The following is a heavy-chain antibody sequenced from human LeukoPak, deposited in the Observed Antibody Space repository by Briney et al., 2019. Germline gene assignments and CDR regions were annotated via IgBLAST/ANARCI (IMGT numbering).Heavy chain of an antibody. Sequence: GASVKVSCKASGYTFTSYDINWVRHAPGQGLEWMGWMNPNSGNTGYAQKFQGRVTMTRNTSISTAYMELSSLRSEDTAVYYCARRGKAAGLNWFDPWGQGNLVTVSS. CDR2: MNPNSGNT. CDR3: ARRGKAAGLNWFDP. J-gene: IGHJ5*02. V-gene: IGHV1-8*01. D-gene: IGHD6-13*01. CDR1: GYTFTSYD.